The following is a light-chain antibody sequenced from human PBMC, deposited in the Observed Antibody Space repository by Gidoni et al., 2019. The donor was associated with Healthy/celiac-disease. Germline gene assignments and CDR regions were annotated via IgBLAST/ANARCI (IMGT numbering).Light chain of an antibody. CDR3: GTWGSSVSGGGV. V-gene: IGLV1-51*01. CDR2: DND. Sequence: QSVLTQPPSVSAAPGQKVTISCSGSSSNIGNDYVSWYQQLPGTAPKLLIYDNDKRPSGIPDRFSGSKSGTSATLGITGLQTRDEADYYCGTWGSSVSGGGVFGGGTKVTVL. CDR1: SSNIGNDY. J-gene: IGLJ3*02.